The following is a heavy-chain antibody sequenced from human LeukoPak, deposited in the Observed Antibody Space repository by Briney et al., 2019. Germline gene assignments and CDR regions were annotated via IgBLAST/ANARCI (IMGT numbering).Heavy chain of an antibody. CDR3: AKEDQVAAGYYFDY. CDR1: GFTFSSYE. V-gene: IGHV3-48*03. CDR2: ISSSGSTI. Sequence: GGSLRLSCAASGFTFSSYEMNWVRQAPGKGLEWVSYISSSGSTIYYADSVKGRFTISRDNAKNSLYLQMNSLRAEDTAVYYCAKEDQVAAGYYFDYWGQGTLVTVSS. D-gene: IGHD6-13*01. J-gene: IGHJ4*02.